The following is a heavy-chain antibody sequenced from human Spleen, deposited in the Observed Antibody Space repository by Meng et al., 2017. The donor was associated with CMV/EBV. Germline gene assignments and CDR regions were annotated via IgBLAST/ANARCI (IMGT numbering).Heavy chain of an antibody. Sequence: GSLRLSCTVSGGSISSYYWSWIRQPPGKGLEWIGYIYYSGSTNDNPSLKSRVTISVDTSKNQFSLKLSSVTAADTAVYYCARDGLATYYDFWRGIGDDAFDIWGQGTMVTVSS. CDR3: ARDGLATYYDFWRGIGDDAFDI. V-gene: IGHV4-59*01. CDR1: GGSISSYY. J-gene: IGHJ3*02. D-gene: IGHD3-3*01. CDR2: IYYSGST.